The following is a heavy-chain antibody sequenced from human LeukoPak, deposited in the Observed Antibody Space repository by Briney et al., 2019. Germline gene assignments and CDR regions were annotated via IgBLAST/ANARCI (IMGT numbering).Heavy chain of an antibody. CDR3: ATKGYTSGWYGN. CDR1: GFTISNYA. J-gene: IGHJ4*02. D-gene: IGHD6-19*01. CDR2: ISGSGGST. V-gene: IGHV3-23*01. Sequence: GGSLRLSCAASGFTISNYAMSWVRQTPGKGLEWVSAISGSGGSTYYADSVKGRFTISRDSSKNTLYLQMNSLRAEDTAVYYCATKGYTSGWYGNWGQGTLVTVSS.